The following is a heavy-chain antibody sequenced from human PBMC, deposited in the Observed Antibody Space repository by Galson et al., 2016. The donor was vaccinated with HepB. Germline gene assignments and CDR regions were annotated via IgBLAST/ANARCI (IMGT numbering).Heavy chain of an antibody. D-gene: IGHD1-20*01. J-gene: IGHJ4*02. CDR1: GYTFTGYA. CDR3: ARDDYNGNDRYYFDY. V-gene: IGHV1-3*01. CDR2: INAGNGNT. Sequence: SVKVSCKASGYTFTGYAIQWVRQAPGQRLEWMGWINAGNGNTKYSQKFQGRVTITRDPSASTAYMELSSLSSEDTAVYYCARDDYNGNDRYYFDYWGQGTLVTVSS.